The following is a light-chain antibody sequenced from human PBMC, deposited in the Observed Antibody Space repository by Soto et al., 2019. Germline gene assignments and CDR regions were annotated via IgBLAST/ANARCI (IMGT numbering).Light chain of an antibody. CDR3: QQHGSSPPIT. V-gene: IGKV3-20*01. J-gene: IGKJ5*01. Sequence: EIVLTQSPGTLSLSPGERASLSCRASQSVGSSYLAWYQQKPGQAPRLLIYDTSNRATGIPDRFSGSGSGTDFPLTVSRLEPEDFAVYYCQQHGSSPPITFGQGTRLEIK. CDR2: DTS. CDR1: QSVGSSY.